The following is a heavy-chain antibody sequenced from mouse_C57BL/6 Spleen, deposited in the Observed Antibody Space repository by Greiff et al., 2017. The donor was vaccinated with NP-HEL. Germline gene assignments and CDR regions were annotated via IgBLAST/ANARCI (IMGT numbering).Heavy chain of an antibody. V-gene: IGHV1-80*01. D-gene: IGHD2-4*01. J-gene: IGHJ2*01. Sequence: VQLQQSGAELVKPGASVKISCKASGYAFSSYWMNWVKQRPGKGLEWIGQIYPGDGDTNYNGKFKGKATLTADKSSSTAYMQLSSLTSEDSAVYFCARSAYDYALDYWGQGTTLTVSS. CDR3: ARSAYDYALDY. CDR1: GYAFSSYW. CDR2: IYPGDGDT.